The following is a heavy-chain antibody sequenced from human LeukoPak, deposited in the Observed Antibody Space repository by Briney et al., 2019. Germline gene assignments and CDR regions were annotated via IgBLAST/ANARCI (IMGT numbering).Heavy chain of an antibody. CDR1: GFTFSSHA. V-gene: IGHV3-30*04. CDR3: ARVLRYCSSTSCYRVLDY. Sequence: PGGSLRLSCAASGFTFSSHAMHWVRQAPGKGLEWVAVISYDGSNKYYADSVKGRFTTSRDNSKNTLYLQMNSLRAEDTAVYYCARVLRYCSSTSCYRVLDYWGQGTLVTVSS. D-gene: IGHD2-2*02. CDR2: ISYDGSNK. J-gene: IGHJ4*02.